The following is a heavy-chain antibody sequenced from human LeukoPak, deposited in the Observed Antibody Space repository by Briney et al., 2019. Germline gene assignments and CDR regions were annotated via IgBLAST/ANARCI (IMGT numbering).Heavy chain of an antibody. CDR3: AKSNYFDSGGYYFFDY. D-gene: IGHD3-22*01. Sequence: AGGSLRLSCAASGFTFSKYAMTWIRQAPGKGLEWVSGISVRGGSTNYADSVKGRFTISRDNSKNTLYLQMNSLRAEDTAVYYCAKSNYFDSGGYYFFDYWGQGTLVTVSS. CDR2: ISVRGGST. J-gene: IGHJ4*02. CDR1: GFTFSKYA. V-gene: IGHV3-23*01.